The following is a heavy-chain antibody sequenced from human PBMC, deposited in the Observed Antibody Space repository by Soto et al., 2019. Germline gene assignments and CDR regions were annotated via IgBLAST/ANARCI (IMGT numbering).Heavy chain of an antibody. Sequence: SETLSLTCAVYGGSFSGYYLSWIRQPPGKGLEWIGEINHSGSTNYNPSLKSRVTISVDTSKNQFSLKLSSVTAADTAVYYCAREEGTRYYYYYYGMDVWGQGTTVTVSS. V-gene: IGHV4-34*01. D-gene: IGHD1-1*01. CDR2: INHSGST. J-gene: IGHJ6*02. CDR3: AREEGTRYYYYYYGMDV. CDR1: GGSFSGYY.